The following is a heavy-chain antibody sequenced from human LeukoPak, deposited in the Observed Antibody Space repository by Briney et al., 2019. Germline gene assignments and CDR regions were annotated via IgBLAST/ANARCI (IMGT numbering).Heavy chain of an antibody. CDR2: IYYSGST. J-gene: IGHJ4*02. CDR3: AREPSSSRNPRYFDY. Sequence: PSETLSLTCTVSGGSISSYYWSWLRQPPGKGLEWIGYIYYSGSTNYNPSLKSRVTISVDTSKNQFSLKLSSVTAADTAVYYCAREPSSSRNPRYFDYWGQGTLVTVSS. V-gene: IGHV4-59*01. D-gene: IGHD6-6*01. CDR1: GGSISSYY.